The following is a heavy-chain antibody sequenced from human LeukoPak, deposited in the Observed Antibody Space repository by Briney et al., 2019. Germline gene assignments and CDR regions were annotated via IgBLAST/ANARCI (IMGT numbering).Heavy chain of an antibody. D-gene: IGHD6-19*01. V-gene: IGHV4-59*01. Sequence: PSETLSLTCTLSGGSISSYYWSWIRQPPGKGLEWIGYIYYSGSTNYNPSLSSRVTISVDTSKNQFSLKLSSVTAADTAVYYCARDWSGIAVAGTVGRYFDLWGRGTLVTVSS. CDR2: IYYSGST. CDR1: GGSISSYY. J-gene: IGHJ2*01. CDR3: ARDWSGIAVAGTVGRYFDL.